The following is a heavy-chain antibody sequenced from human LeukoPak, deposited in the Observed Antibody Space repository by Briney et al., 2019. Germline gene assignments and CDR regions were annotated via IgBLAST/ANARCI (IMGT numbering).Heavy chain of an antibody. V-gene: IGHV3-23*01. CDR1: GFTFSSYA. CDR3: AAWVDGDYVDY. J-gene: IGHJ4*02. D-gene: IGHD4-17*01. CDR2: ISGSGGST. Sequence: GGSLRLSCAASGFTFSSYAMSWVRQAPGKGLEWVSAISGSGGSTYYADSVKGRFAISRDNSKNTLYLQMNSLRAEDTAVYYCAAWVDGDYVDYWGQGTLVTVSS.